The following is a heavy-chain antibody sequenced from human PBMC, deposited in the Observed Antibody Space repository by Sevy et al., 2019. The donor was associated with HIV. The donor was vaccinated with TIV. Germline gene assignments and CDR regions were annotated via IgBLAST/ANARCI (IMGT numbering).Heavy chain of an antibody. D-gene: IGHD2-15*01. V-gene: IGHV3-48*03. CDR1: GFTFSSYE. CDR3: ARVREYCSGGGCYYGVYYYYGMDV. Sequence: LSLTCAASGFTFSSYEMNWVRQAPGKGLEWVSYISSSGSTIYYADSVKGRFTISRDNAKNSLYLQRNSLRAEDTAVDYCARVREYCSGGGCYYGVYYYYGMDVWGQGTTVTVSS. CDR2: ISSSGSTI. J-gene: IGHJ6*02.